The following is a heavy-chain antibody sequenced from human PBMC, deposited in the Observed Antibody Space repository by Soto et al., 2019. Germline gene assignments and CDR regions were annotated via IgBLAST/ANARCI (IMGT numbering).Heavy chain of an antibody. D-gene: IGHD2-15*01. V-gene: IGHV3-48*01. J-gene: IGHJ4*02. CDR3: ARESGYCSGGSCSG. CDR1: GFTFSSYI. CDR2: ISSSSSTI. Sequence: PGGSLSLSCAASGFTFSSYIMDWVRQAPGKGLEWVSYISSSSSTIYYADSVKGRFTISRDNAKNSLYLQMNSLRAEDTAVYYCARESGYCSGGSCSGWGQGTLVTVSS.